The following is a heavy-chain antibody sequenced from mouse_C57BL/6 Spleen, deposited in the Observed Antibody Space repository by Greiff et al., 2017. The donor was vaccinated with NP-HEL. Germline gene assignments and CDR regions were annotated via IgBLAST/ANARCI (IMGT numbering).Heavy chain of an antibody. J-gene: IGHJ2*01. CDR2: IDPETGGT. D-gene: IGHD1-2*01. V-gene: IGHV1-15*01. Sequence: VQLVESGAELVRPGASVTLSCKASGYTFTDYEMHWVKQTPVHGLEWIGAIDPETGGTAYNQKFKGKAILTADKSSSTAYMELRSLTSEDSAVYYCTRGDTTAFDYWGQGTTLTVSS. CDR1: GYTFTDYE. CDR3: TRGDTTAFDY.